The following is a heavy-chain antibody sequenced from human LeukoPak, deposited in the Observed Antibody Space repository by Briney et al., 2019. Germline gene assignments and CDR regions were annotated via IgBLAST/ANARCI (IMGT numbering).Heavy chain of an antibody. D-gene: IGHD3-10*01. V-gene: IGHV3-48*01. CDR2: IRHDSTDL. Sequence: GGSLRLSCAASGFTFSTYSMNWVRQAPGKGLEWVSFIRHDSTDLYYADSVKGRFTISRDNGKNLLYLQMNSLTAEDTAVYYCARDWFGETVWGRGTLVTVSS. CDR3: ARDWFGETV. CDR1: GFTFSTYS. J-gene: IGHJ4*02.